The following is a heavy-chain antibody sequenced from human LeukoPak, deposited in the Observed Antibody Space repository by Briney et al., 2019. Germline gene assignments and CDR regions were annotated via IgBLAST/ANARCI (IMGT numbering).Heavy chain of an antibody. CDR3: TRVIVAVPGYFDYFDF. CDR1: GFTFSNYY. D-gene: IGHD6-19*01. V-gene: IGHV3-7*01. J-gene: IGHJ4*02. CDR2: INEDGSNK. Sequence: GGSLRLSCAASGFTFSNYYMRWIRQAPGKGLEWVANINEDGSNKWHLGSVKGRFSVSRDNARNSLYLQMNSLRAEDTAVYYCTRVIVAVPGYFDYFDFWGQGALVTVSS.